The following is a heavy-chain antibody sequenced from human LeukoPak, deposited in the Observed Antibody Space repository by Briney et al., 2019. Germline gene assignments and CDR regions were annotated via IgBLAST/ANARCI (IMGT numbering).Heavy chain of an antibody. Sequence: GASVKVSCKASGYTFSNYYMHWVRQAPGQGLEWMGLINPSAGNTNYAQRFQGRVTMTRNTSTSTVYMELSSLRSEDTAVYYCARVRDGYNDAYDIWGQGTMVTVHS. V-gene: IGHV1-46*01. CDR1: GYTFSNYY. CDR2: INPSAGNT. J-gene: IGHJ3*02. D-gene: IGHD5-24*01. CDR3: ARVRDGYNDAYDI.